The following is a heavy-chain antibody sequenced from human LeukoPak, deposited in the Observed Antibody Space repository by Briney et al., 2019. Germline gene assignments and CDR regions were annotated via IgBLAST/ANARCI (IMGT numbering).Heavy chain of an antibody. CDR3: ATLSVAAADWDDDF. CDR2: ISSSGDST. CDR1: GFTFSSYA. J-gene: IGHJ4*02. V-gene: IGHV3-23*01. Sequence: PGGSLRLSCAASGFTFSSYAMHWVRQAPGKGLEWVSGISSSGDSTYYADSVKGRFAISRDNSKSTLHLQMNSLRAEDTAVYYCATLSVAAADWDDDFWGQGTLLTVSS. D-gene: IGHD6-13*01.